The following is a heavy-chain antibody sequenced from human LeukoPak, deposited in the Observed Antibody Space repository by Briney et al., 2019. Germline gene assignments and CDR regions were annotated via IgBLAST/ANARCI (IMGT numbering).Heavy chain of an antibody. CDR1: GFTFKSYS. D-gene: IGHD3-10*01. Sequence: GGSLRLSCAASGFTFKSYSMNWVRQAPGKGLEWVSSISGSSKYIYYADSVKGRFTITRDTARNSLYLQMNSLRGDDTAVYYCARVSRFGELLNYYFDYWGQGTLVTVSS. V-gene: IGHV3-21*01. CDR3: ARVSRFGELLNYYFDY. CDR2: ISGSSKYI. J-gene: IGHJ4*02.